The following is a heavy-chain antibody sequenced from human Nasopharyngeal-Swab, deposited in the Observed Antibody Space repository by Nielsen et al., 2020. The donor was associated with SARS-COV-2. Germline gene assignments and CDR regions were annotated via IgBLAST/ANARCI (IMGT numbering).Heavy chain of an antibody. CDR2: IDWDDDK. V-gene: IGHV2-70*11. CDR1: GGSISSYYW. D-gene: IGHD5-12*01. CDR3: ARSYSTATKSFFDY. Sequence: TLSLTCTVSGGSISSYYWSWIRQPPGKALEWLARIDWDDDKYYSTSLKTRLTISKDTSKNQVVLSMTNMDPVDTATYYCARSYSTATKSFFDYWGQGTLVTVSS. J-gene: IGHJ4*02.